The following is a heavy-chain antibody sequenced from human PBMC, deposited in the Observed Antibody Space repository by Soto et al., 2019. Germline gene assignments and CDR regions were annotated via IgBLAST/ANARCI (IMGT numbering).Heavy chain of an antibody. CDR2: IYYSGST. CDR3: AVTFGELPYYFDY. J-gene: IGHJ4*02. Sequence: SETLSLTCTVSGGSISSSSYYWGWIRQPPGKGLEWIGSIYYSGSTYYNPSLKSRVTISVDTSKNQFSLKLSSVTAADTAVYYCAVTFGELPYYFDYWGQGTLVTVSS. V-gene: IGHV4-39*01. D-gene: IGHD3-10*01. CDR1: GGSISSSSYY.